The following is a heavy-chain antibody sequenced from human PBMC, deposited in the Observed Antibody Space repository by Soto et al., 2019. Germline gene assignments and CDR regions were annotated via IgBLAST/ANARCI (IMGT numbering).Heavy chain of an antibody. D-gene: IGHD6-19*01. J-gene: IGHJ4*02. CDR1: GFTVSSNY. CDR2: IYICGST. Sequence: RGSLRLSCAASGFTVSSNYMSWVRQAPGKGLEWVSVIYICGSTYYADSVKGRFTISRDNSKNTLYLQMNSLRAEDTAVYYCARVSSRWYGYFDYWGKGTLVTVSS. CDR3: ARVSSRWYGYFDY. V-gene: IGHV3-53*01.